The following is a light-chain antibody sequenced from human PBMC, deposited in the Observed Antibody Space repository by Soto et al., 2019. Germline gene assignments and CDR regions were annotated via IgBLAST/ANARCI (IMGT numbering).Light chain of an antibody. CDR2: AAF. V-gene: IGKV1-39*01. CDR3: QQSYSPPFT. Sequence: DIQMTQSPSSLSASVGDRVTITCRASQSIGIDLNWYQQEPGQDPKLLIYAAFSLQSGVPLRFSGSGSGTDCTLSIGSLHHEDFATYFCQQSYSPPFTVGPGTKVDI. CDR1: QSIGID. J-gene: IGKJ3*01.